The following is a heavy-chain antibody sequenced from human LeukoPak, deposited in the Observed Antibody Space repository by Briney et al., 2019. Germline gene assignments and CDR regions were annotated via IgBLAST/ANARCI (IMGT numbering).Heavy chain of an antibody. CDR2: ISSSSSYI. J-gene: IGHJ6*02. CDR3: ARGSKLIVVAGGMDV. CDR1: GFTFSSYS. V-gene: IGHV3-21*01. D-gene: IGHD3-22*01. Sequence: GGSLRLSCAASGFTFSSYSMNWVRQAPGKGLEWVSSISSSSSYIYYADSVKGRFTISRDNAKNSLYLQMNSLRAEDTAVYYCARGSKLIVVAGGMDVWGQGTTVTVSS.